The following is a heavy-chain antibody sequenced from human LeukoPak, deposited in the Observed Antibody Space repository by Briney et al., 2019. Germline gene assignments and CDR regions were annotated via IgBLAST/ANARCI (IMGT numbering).Heavy chain of an antibody. CDR1: GYPFTMYG. CDR3: ARGPRFDP. V-gene: IGHV1-18*01. CDR2: ICDNNGNT. Sequence: ASVKVSCKASGYPFTMYGFNWVRQAPGQGLEWMGCICDNNGNTNYAQKFQGRVTMTTDTSTNTAYMDLANLKSGDTAIYYCARGPRFDPWGQGTLVTVSS. J-gene: IGHJ5*02.